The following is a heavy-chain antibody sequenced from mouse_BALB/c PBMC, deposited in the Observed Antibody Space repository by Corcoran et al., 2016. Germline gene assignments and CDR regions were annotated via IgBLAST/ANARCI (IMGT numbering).Heavy chain of an antibody. Sequence: EVQLQQSRPELVKPGASVKISCKASGYTFTDYNMHWVKQSHGKSLEWIGYIYPYNGGTGYNQKFKSKATLTVDNSSSTAYMELRSLTSEDSAVYYCAREGTTVVARGYAMDYWGQGTSVTVSS. D-gene: IGHD1-1*01. CDR3: AREGTTVVARGYAMDY. V-gene: IGHV1S29*02. CDR2: IYPYNGGT. CDR1: GYTFTDYN. J-gene: IGHJ4*01.